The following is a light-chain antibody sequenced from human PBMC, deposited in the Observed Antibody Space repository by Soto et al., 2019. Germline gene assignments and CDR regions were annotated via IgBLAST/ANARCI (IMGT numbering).Light chain of an antibody. Sequence: EIVLTQSPGTLSLSPGERGTVSCRASQIVNSKYLAWYQHRPGQAPRLLIYDASKRATGIPDRFSGSASGTDFILTINGLEPEDFAVYYCVQYDEPPSRWTFGQGTKVEF. CDR1: QIVNSKY. J-gene: IGKJ1*01. V-gene: IGKV3-20*01. CDR3: VQYDEPPSRWT. CDR2: DAS.